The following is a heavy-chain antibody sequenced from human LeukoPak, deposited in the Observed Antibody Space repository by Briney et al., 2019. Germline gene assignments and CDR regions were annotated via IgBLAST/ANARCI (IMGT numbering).Heavy chain of an antibody. V-gene: IGHV5-51*01. J-gene: IGHJ3*02. D-gene: IGHD5-24*01. CDR3: ATFRDGYNSQAFDI. Sequence: GESLKISCKGSGYSFITYWIGWVRQMPGKGLEWMRIIYPGDSDTRYSPSFQGQVTISADKSINTAYLQWSSLKASDTAMYYCATFRDGYNSQAFDIWGQGTMVTVSS. CDR2: IYPGDSDT. CDR1: GYSFITYW.